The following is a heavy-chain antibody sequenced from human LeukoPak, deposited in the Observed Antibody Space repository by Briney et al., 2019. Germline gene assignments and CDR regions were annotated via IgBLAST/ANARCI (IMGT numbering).Heavy chain of an antibody. CDR2: IYYSGST. J-gene: IGHJ3*02. Sequence: PSETLSLTCTVSGGSISSYYWSWIRQPPGKGLEWIAYIYYSGSTDYNPSLKSRVTISLDTSKNQFSLKLSSVTAADTAVYYCARPYSNYVGNDAFAIWGQGTMVTVSS. V-gene: IGHV4-59*08. CDR3: ARPYSNYVGNDAFAI. CDR1: GGSISSYY. D-gene: IGHD4-11*01.